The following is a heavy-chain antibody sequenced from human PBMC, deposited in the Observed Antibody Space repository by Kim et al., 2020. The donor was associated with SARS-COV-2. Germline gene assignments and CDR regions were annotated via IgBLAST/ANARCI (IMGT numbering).Heavy chain of an antibody. D-gene: IGHD6-25*01. CDR2: IYYSGST. Sequence: SETLSLTCTVSGGSISSGGYYWSWIRQHPGKGLEWIGYIYYSGSTYYSPSLKSRVTISVDTSKNQFSLKLSSVTAADTAVYYCARDQPYSSVRAAAEAFDIWGQGTMVTVSS. J-gene: IGHJ3*02. CDR1: GGSISSGGYY. V-gene: IGHV4-31*03. CDR3: ARDQPYSSVRAAAEAFDI.